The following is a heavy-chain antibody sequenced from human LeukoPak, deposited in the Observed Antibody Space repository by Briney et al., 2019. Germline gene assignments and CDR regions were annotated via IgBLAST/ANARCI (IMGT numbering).Heavy chain of an antibody. J-gene: IGHJ3*02. CDR1: DDSFSSHY. D-gene: IGHD4-17*01. CDR3: ARDLVTVTKGFDI. V-gene: IGHV4-59*11. CDR2: ISYIGST. Sequence: PSETLSLTCAVSDDSFSSHYWTWIRQPTGKGLEWIGYISYIGSTNYNPSLKSRVTISIDTSKNQSSLKLTSVTAADTAVYYCARDLVTVTKGFDIWGQGTMVSVSS.